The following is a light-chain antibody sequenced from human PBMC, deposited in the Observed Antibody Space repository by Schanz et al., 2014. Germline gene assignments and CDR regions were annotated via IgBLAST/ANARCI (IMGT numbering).Light chain of an antibody. CDR1: SGSVSASYY. J-gene: IGLJ3*02. Sequence: QTVVTQEPSFSVSPGGTVTLTCGLSSGSVSASYYPSWYQQTPGQAPRTLIYSTNIRSSGVPDRFSGSILGNKAALTITGAQADDESDYYCVLYMGSGFWVFGGGTKLTVL. V-gene: IGLV8-61*01. CDR3: VLYMGSGFWV. CDR2: STN.